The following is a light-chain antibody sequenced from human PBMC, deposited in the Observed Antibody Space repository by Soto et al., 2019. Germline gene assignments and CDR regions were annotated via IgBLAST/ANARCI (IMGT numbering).Light chain of an antibody. V-gene: IGKV2-30*01. J-gene: IGKJ1*01. CDR1: QSLVYSDGNTY. Sequence: DVVITQSPLSLPVTLGQPASISCRSSQSLVYSDGNTYLSWFQLRPGQSPRRLIYKVSNRDSRVPDRFSGSGSATDFTLKISRVEADDVGVYYCMQGTHWPPVTFGQGTKVEIK. CDR2: KVS. CDR3: MQGTHWPPVT.